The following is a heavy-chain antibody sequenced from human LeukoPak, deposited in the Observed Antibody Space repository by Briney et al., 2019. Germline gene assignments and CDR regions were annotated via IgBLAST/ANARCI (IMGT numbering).Heavy chain of an antibody. Sequence: GASVKVSCKASGGTFSSYAISWVRQAPGQGLEWMGGIIPIFGTANYAQKFQGRVTITADKSTSTAYMELSSLRSEGTAVYYCGTHYGDYYYYYMDVWGKGTTVTVSS. CDR3: GTHYGDYYYYYMDV. CDR2: IIPIFGTA. CDR1: GGTFSSYA. V-gene: IGHV1-69*06. J-gene: IGHJ6*03. D-gene: IGHD4-17*01.